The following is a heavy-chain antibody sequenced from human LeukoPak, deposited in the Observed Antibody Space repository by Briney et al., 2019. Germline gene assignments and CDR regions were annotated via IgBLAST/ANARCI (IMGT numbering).Heavy chain of an antibody. Sequence: SETLSLTCTVSGGSISTYYWSWIRQPPGKGLEWIGYIYYSGNTNYNPSLKSRVTISVDTSKKQFSLTLNSVTAADTAVYFCARDRQSSSWYGGAFDIWGQGTMVTVSS. CDR3: ARDRQSSSWYGGAFDI. CDR1: GGSISTYY. J-gene: IGHJ3*02. D-gene: IGHD6-13*01. CDR2: IYYSGNT. V-gene: IGHV4-59*01.